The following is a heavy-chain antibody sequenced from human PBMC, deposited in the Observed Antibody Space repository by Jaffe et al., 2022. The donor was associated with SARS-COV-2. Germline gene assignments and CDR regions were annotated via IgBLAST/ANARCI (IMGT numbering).Heavy chain of an antibody. CDR3: ASFTVTTGGY. Sequence: QVQLQQWGAGLLKPSETLSLTCAVYGGSFSGYYWSWIRQPPGKGLEWIGEINHSGSTNYNPSLKSRVTISVDTSKNQFSLKLSSVTAADTAVYYCASFTVTTGGYWGQGTLVTVSS. D-gene: IGHD4-17*01. CDR1: GGSFSGYY. CDR2: INHSGST. J-gene: IGHJ4*02. V-gene: IGHV4-34*01.